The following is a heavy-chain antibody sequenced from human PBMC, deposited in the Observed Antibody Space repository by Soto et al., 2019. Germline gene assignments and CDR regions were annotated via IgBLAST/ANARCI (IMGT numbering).Heavy chain of an antibody. CDR2: IIPIFDTA. Sequence: QVQLVQSGAEVKKPGSSVKVSCKASGGTFSSYAISWVRQAPGQGLEWMGGIIPIFDTANYAQKFQGRVTITADESTSTAYMELSSLRSEDTAVYYCAREDYYGSGSYAQGDYWGQGTLVTVSS. V-gene: IGHV1-69*01. CDR3: AREDYYGSGSYAQGDY. D-gene: IGHD3-10*01. CDR1: GGTFSSYA. J-gene: IGHJ4*02.